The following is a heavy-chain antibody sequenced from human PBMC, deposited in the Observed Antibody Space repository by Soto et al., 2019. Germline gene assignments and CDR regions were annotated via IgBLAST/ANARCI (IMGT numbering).Heavy chain of an antibody. Sequence: PSETLSLTCAVYGVSFSGYYWTWLRQPPGTGLEWIGEINHSGSTYYNPSLKSRVTISVDRSKNQFSLKLSSVTAADTAVYYCARVPGPWGQGTLVTVSS. CDR1: GVSFSGYY. CDR3: ARVPGP. V-gene: IGHV4-34*01. CDR2: INHSGST. J-gene: IGHJ5*02.